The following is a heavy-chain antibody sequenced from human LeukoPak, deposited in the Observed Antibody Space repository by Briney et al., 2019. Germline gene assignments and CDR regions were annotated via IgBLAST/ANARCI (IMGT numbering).Heavy chain of an antibody. CDR3: AKVRVGTAHFDY. J-gene: IGHJ4*02. D-gene: IGHD2-15*01. V-gene: IGHV3-30*18. CDR1: GFTFSNYG. CDR2: MSHDGSNN. Sequence: PGGSLRLSCAASGFTFSNYGMHWDRQAPGKGLEWVVAMSHDGSNNNYADSVKGRFTISRDNSKNTLYLQMNSLRPEDTAVYYCAKVRVGTAHFDYWGQGTLVTVSS.